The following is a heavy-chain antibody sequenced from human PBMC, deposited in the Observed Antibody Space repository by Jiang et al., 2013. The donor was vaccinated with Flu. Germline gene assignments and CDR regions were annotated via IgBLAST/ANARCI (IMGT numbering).Heavy chain of an antibody. V-gene: IGHV3-49*03. CDR2: IRSKLYHGTT. CDR3: TRDLVRDIIMIPATYFDS. J-gene: IGHJ4*02. Sequence: MSWFARXQEGAGVVGFIRSKLYHGTTEYAASVKGRFTISRDDSKSIAYLQMSSLRTEDTAVYYCTRDLVRDIIMIPATYFDSWGQGTLVTVSS. D-gene: IGHD2-2*01.